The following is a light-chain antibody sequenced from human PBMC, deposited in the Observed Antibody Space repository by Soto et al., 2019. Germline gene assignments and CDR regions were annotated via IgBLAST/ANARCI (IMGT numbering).Light chain of an antibody. J-gene: IGKJ3*01. CDR1: QSVSSSY. Sequence: EIVLTQSPGTLSLSPGERATLSCRASQSVSSSYLAWYQQKPGQAPRLLIYGASSRATDIPGRFSGSVPGTDFTLTSSRGELEFCAMYYCQQNGSSPITFGPGTKVDIK. CDR3: QQNGSSPIT. V-gene: IGKV3-20*01. CDR2: GAS.